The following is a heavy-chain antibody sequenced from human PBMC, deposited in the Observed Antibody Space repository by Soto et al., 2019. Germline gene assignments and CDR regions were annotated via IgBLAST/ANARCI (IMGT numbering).Heavy chain of an antibody. J-gene: IGHJ4*01. CDR3: ARGSSLALEY. CDR2: INPSGDST. CDR1: GYTFSDYY. V-gene: IGHV1-46*01. Sequence: ASVKVSSKAAGYTFSDYYDLWVRQAPGQGLEWMGFINPSGDSTTYVQKFQGRVTMTGDTSTSTVYMHLSSLRSEDTAVYYCARGSSLALEYWG.